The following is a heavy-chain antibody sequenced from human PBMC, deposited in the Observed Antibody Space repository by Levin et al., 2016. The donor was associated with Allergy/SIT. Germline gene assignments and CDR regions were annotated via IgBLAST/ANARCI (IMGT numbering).Heavy chain of an antibody. CDR2: ISSSGSTI. CDR3: ARHSSSWYLDY. D-gene: IGHD6-13*01. Sequence: VRQAPGKGLEWVSYISSSGSTIYYADSVKGRFTISRDNAKNSLYLQMNSLRAEDTVVYYCARHSSSWYLDYWGQGTLVTVSS. J-gene: IGHJ4*02. V-gene: IGHV3-48*03.